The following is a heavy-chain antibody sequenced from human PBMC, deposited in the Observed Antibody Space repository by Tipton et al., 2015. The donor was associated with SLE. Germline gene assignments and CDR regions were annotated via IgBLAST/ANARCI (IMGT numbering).Heavy chain of an antibody. D-gene: IGHD1-26*01. CDR1: GFTVSSNY. CDR3: ARSVIVGATEAFDI. J-gene: IGHJ3*02. Sequence: SLRLSCAASGFTVSSNYMSWVRQAPGKGLEWVSVIYSGGSTYYADSVKGRFTISRDNAKNALYLQMNSLRAEDTAVYYCARSVIVGATEAFDIWGQGTMVTASS. CDR2: IYSGGST. V-gene: IGHV3-53*01.